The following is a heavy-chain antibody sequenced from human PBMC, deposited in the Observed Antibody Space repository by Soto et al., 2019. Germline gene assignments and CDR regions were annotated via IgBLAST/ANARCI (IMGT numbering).Heavy chain of an antibody. J-gene: IGHJ6*02. CDR2: INHVGGT. Sequence: QVQLQQWGAGLLKPSETLSLTCVVSGGSLNGFYWSWVRQPPGKGLEWIAEINHVGGTNYSPSLKSRVSFSVDTSKNQFSLKVTTVTAADTAVYYCARGGIPFYRHFFFGMDVWGPGTRATVAS. CDR1: GGSLNGFY. V-gene: IGHV4-34*01. CDR3: ARGGIPFYRHFFFGMDV.